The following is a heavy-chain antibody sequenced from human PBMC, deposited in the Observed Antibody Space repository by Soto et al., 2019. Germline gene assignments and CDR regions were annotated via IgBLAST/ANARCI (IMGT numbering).Heavy chain of an antibody. Sequence: GASVKVSYKASGGTFSSYTISWVRQAPGQGLEWMGRIIPILGIANYAQKFQGRVTITADKSTSTAYMELSSLRSEDTAFYYCASEETGYSRPRNWGQGTLVTVSS. CDR3: ASEETGYSRPRN. D-gene: IGHD6-13*01. CDR1: GGTFSSYT. J-gene: IGHJ4*02. CDR2: IIPILGIA. V-gene: IGHV1-69*02.